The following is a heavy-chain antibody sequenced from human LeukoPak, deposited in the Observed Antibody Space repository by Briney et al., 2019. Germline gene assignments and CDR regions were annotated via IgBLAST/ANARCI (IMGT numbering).Heavy chain of an antibody. V-gene: IGHV4-61*02. CDR1: GDSISSGDYY. Sequence: PSETLSLTCTVSGDSISSGDYYWRWIRQPAGKGLEWIGRISRSGTTNYNPSLKSRVTISVDTSKNQFSLKLSSVTAADTAVYFCARGPYSYDSSGAFDIWGQGTMVTVSS. CDR2: ISRSGTT. J-gene: IGHJ3*02. CDR3: ARGPYSYDSSGAFDI. D-gene: IGHD3-22*01.